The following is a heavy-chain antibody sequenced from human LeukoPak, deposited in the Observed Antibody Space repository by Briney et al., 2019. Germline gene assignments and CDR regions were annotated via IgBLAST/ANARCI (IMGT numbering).Heavy chain of an antibody. D-gene: IGHD1-1*01. CDR2: ISNDGNNK. Sequence: PGRSLRLSCAASGFIFSSYDMYWVRQAPGKGLEWVAVISNDGNNKQYADSVKGRFTISRDNSKNTVYLQMNSLRAEDTAVYYCAKVPPTGRAFDCWGQGTTVTVSS. CDR3: AKVPPTGRAFDC. CDR1: GFIFSSYD. V-gene: IGHV3-30*18. J-gene: IGHJ4*03.